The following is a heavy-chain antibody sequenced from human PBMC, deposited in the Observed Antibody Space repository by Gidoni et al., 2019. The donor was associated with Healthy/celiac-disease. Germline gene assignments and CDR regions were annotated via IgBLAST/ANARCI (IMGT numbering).Heavy chain of an antibody. Sequence: QVQLQQWGAGLLKPSETLSLTCAVYGGSFSGYYWSWIRQPPGKGLEWIGEINHSGSTNYNPSLKSRVTISVDTSKNQFSLKLSSVTAADTAVYYCARGRIKSIAAEGYFDYWGQGTLVTVSS. V-gene: IGHV4-34*01. D-gene: IGHD6-6*01. CDR3: ARGRIKSIAAEGYFDY. CDR2: INHSGST. J-gene: IGHJ4*02. CDR1: GGSFSGYY.